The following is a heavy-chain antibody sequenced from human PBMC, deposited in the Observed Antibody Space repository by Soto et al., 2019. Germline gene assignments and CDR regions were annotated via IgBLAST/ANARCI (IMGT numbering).Heavy chain of an antibody. CDR2: IPYCLSP. CDR3: TRGLGLDTAMGLYYYYYGMEV. V-gene: IGHV4-39*01. CDR1: GDSISSSSYY. Sequence: PSETLSLTCTVSGDSISSSSYYCGWLRPPPGKGLAWIRCIPYCLSPRSNPPLARQVTISVDTSKIQGSLKLSSLPAADTCVHYRTRGLGLDTAMGLYYYYYGMEVWGQGTTV. D-gene: IGHD5-18*01. J-gene: IGHJ6*02.